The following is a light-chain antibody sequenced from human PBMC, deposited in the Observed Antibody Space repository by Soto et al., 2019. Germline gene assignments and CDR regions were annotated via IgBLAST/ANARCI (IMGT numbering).Light chain of an antibody. Sequence: DIQMTQSPSSLSAFVGDRVTITCRASQSISSYLNWYQQKPGKAPKLLIFAASNLQSRVPSRFSGSGSGADFTFTISSLQPEDFATYYCQQSYNSPLTFGGGTKVEIK. J-gene: IGKJ4*01. CDR3: QQSYNSPLT. V-gene: IGKV1-39*01. CDR2: AAS. CDR1: QSISSY.